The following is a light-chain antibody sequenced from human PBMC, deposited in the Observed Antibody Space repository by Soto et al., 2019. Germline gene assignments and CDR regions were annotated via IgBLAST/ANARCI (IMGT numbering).Light chain of an antibody. J-gene: IGKJ1*01. V-gene: IGKV3-11*01. CDR3: HQRQSWPRT. CDR1: QAINTR. Sequence: IVLRQSPATLSSFPGDRVTLSCRASQAINTRLAWYQHKNGQAPRLLIYLASNRDAGVPARFSGSGSGTDCTLTISDVEPEDFEVYYCHQRQSWPRTFGQGTKVDIK. CDR2: LAS.